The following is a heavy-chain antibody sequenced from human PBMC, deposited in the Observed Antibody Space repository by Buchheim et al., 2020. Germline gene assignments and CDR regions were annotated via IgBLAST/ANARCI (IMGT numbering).Heavy chain of an antibody. Sequence: QVQLVESGGGVVQPGRSLRLSCAASGFTFSSYGMHWVRQAPGKGLEWVAVISYDGSNKYYADSVKGRFTISRDNSKNTLYLQMNSLRAEDTAVYYCAKSGGSYYGVDYWGQGTL. V-gene: IGHV3-30*18. D-gene: IGHD1-26*01. CDR2: ISYDGSNK. CDR3: AKSGGSYYGVDY. CDR1: GFTFSSYG. J-gene: IGHJ4*02.